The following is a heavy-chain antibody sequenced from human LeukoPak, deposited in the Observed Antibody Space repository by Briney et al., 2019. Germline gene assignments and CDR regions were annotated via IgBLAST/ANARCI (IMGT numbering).Heavy chain of an antibody. J-gene: IGHJ4*02. V-gene: IGHV1-69*13. D-gene: IGHD6-13*01. CDR1: GGTFSSYA. CDR3: ARCHTAGYSRLYYFDY. CDR2: IIPIFGTA. Sequence: GASMKVSCKASGGTFSSYAISWVRQAPGQGLEWMGGIIPIFGTANYAQKFQGRVTITADESTSTAYMELSSLRSEDTAVYYCARCHTAGYSRLYYFDYWGQGTLVTVSS.